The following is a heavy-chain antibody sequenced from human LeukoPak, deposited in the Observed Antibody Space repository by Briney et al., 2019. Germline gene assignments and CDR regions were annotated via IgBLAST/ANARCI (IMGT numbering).Heavy chain of an antibody. Sequence: SETLSLTCTVSGGSISSYYWSWIRQPPGKGLEWIGYIYYSGSTNYNPSLKSRVTISVDTSKNQFSLKLSSVIAADTAVYYCARDLGNNFDYWGQGTLVTVSS. J-gene: IGHJ4*02. CDR2: IYYSGST. V-gene: IGHV4-59*01. D-gene: IGHD1-26*01. CDR3: ARDLGNNFDY. CDR1: GGSISSYY.